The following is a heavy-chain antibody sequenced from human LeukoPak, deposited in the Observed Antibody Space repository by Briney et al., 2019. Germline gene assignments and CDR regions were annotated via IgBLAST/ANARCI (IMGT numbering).Heavy chain of an antibody. CDR2: INPNSGGT. D-gene: IGHD5-18*01. CDR1: GYTFTSYD. CDR3: ARELDTARHNWFDP. J-gene: IGHJ5*02. Sequence: VASVKVSCKASGYTFTSYDINWVRQATGQGLEWMGRINPNSGGTNYAQKFQGRVTITADKSTSTAYMELSSLRSEDTAVYYCARELDTARHNWFDPWGQGTLVTVSS. V-gene: IGHV1-8*01.